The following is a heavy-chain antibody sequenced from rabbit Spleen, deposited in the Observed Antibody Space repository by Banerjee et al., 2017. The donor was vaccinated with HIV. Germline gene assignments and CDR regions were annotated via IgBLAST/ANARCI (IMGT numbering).Heavy chain of an antibody. V-gene: IGHV1S40*01. Sequence: QSLEESGGGLVKPGASLTLTCKASGFSFNSGYDMCWVRQAPGKGLEWIACIYAGSSGSTYSATLAKGRFTISKTASTTVTLQMTRLTVADTATYFCARDTGSSFSSYGMDLWGQGTLVTVS. CDR1: GFSFNSGYD. J-gene: IGHJ6*01. D-gene: IGHD8-1*01. CDR3: ARDTGSSFSSYGMDL. CDR2: IYAGSSGST.